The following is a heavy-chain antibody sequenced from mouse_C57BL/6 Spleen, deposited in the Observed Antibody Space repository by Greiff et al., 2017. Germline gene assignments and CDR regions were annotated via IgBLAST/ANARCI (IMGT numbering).Heavy chain of an antibody. D-gene: IGHD2-3*01. CDR3: ARDGNFHYCDY. J-gene: IGHJ2*01. CDR2: IYPNNGGN. CDR1: GYTFTDYY. V-gene: IGHV1-34*01. Sequence: VQLKESGPELVKPGDSVKMSCTASGYTFTDYYMHWVKQSHGKSFEWIGYIYPNNGGNGYNQKFKSKVTLPVDKTSSTAYMECRSLTSENAAVYNFARDGNFHYCDYWCQGTILTVSS.